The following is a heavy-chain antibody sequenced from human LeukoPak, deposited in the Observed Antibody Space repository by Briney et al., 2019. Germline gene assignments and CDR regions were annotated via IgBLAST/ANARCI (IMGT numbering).Heavy chain of an antibody. CDR1: GFIFSSYW. V-gene: IGHV3-7*01. CDR3: ARVAEFVGATIYFDY. Sequence: GGSLRLSCAASGFIFSSYWMSWVRQAPGKGLERVANIKQDGSEKYYVDSVKGRFTISRDNAKNSLYLQMNSLRAEDTAVYYCARVAEFVGATIYFDYWGQGTLVTVSS. CDR2: IKQDGSEK. D-gene: IGHD1-26*01. J-gene: IGHJ4*02.